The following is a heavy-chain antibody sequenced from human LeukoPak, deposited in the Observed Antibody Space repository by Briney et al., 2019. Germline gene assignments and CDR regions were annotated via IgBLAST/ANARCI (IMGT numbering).Heavy chain of an antibody. D-gene: IGHD2-2*01. V-gene: IGHV3-23*01. Sequence: GGSLRLSCAASGFTFSSYAMSWVRQAPGKGLEWVSAISGSGGSTYYADSVKGRFTISRDNSKNTLYLQMNSLRAEDTAVYYCAKDQGYCSSTSCQGGFDPWGQGTLVTVSS. CDR2: ISGSGGST. CDR3: AKDQGYCSSTSCQGGFDP. J-gene: IGHJ5*02. CDR1: GFTFSSYA.